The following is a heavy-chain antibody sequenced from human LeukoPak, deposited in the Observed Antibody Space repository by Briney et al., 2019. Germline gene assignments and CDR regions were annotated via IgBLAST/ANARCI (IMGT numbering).Heavy chain of an antibody. V-gene: IGHV3-73*01. CDR3: TRGSSWYHYYYYYMDV. D-gene: IGHD6-13*01. J-gene: IGHJ6*03. Sequence: PGGSLRLSCAASGFTFSGSAMHWVRQASGKGLEWVGRIRSKANSYATAYAASVKGRFTISRDGSKNTAYLQMNSLKTEDTAVYYCTRGSSWYHYYYYYMDVWGKGTTVTVSS. CDR1: GFTFSGSA. CDR2: IRSKANSYAT.